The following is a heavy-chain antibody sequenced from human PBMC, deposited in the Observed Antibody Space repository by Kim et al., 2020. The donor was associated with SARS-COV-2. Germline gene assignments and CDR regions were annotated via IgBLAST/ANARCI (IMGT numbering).Heavy chain of an antibody. D-gene: IGHD6-13*01. CDR3: ARDSGSSWYYYYYGMDV. Sequence: VKGGFTITRDNSKNPLYLQMNSRRAEDTAVYYCARDSGSSWYYYYYGMDVWGQGTTVTVSS. V-gene: IGHV3-66*01. J-gene: IGHJ6*02.